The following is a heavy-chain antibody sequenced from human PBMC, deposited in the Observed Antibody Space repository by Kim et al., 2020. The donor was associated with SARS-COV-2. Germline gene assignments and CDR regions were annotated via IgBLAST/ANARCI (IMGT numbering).Heavy chain of an antibody. V-gene: IGHV4-31*03. CDR1: GGSISSGGYY. CDR2: IYYSGST. D-gene: IGHD3-16*01. CDR3: ARTGELNSGFDP. J-gene: IGHJ5*02. Sequence: SETLSLTCTVSGGSISSGGYYWSWIRQHPGKGLEWIGYIYYSGSTYYNPSLKSRVTISVDTSKNQFSLKLSSVTAADTAVYYCARTGELNSGFDPWGQGTLVTVS.